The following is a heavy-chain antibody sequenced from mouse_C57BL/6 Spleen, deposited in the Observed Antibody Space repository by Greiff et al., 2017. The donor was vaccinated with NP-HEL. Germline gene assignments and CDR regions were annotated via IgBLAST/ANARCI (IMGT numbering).Heavy chain of an antibody. J-gene: IGHJ3*01. V-gene: IGHV8-5*01. CDR3: AQMANGYYDYDAGFAY. D-gene: IGHD2-4*01. CDR1: GFSLSTSNMG. Sequence: QVTLKVCGPGILQPSQTLSLTCSFSGFSLSTSNMGIGWIRQPSGKGLEWLAHIWWNDDKYYTPSLKRRLIISKATSNNQVLLKITSVDTADTSTYYCAQMANGYYDYDAGFAYWGQGTLVTVSA. CDR2: IWWNDDK.